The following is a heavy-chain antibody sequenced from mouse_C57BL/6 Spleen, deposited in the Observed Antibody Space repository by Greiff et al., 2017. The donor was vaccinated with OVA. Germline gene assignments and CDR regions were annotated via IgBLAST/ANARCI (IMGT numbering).Heavy chain of an antibody. J-gene: IGHJ1*03. V-gene: IGHV5-6*02. Sequence: DVKLVESGGDLVKPGGSLKLSCAASGFTFSSYGMSWVRQTPDKRLEWVATISSGGSYTYYPDSVKGRFTISRDNAKNTLYLKMSSLKSEDTAMYYCARHYCGSSYWYFDVWGTGTTVTVSS. CDR1: GFTFSSYG. D-gene: IGHD1-1*01. CDR3: ARHYCGSSYWYFDV. CDR2: ISSGGSYT.